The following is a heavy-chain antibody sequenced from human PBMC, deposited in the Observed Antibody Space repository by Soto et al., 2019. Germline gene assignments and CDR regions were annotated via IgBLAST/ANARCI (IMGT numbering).Heavy chain of an antibody. D-gene: IGHD6-13*01. Sequence: PSEPLSLTCPVSGGSLRSYFWSWIRQPAGKGLEWIGRIYASGSTNYNPSLKSRVTMSVDTSKNQFSLKLSSVTAADTAVYYCARCPSGYSSSWYDFDYWGQGALVTVT. CDR3: ARCPSGYSSSWYDFDY. V-gene: IGHV4-4*07. J-gene: IGHJ4*02. CDR2: IYASGST. CDR1: GGSLRSYF.